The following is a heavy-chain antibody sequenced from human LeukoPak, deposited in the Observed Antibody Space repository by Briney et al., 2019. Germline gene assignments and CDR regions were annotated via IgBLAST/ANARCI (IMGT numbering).Heavy chain of an antibody. D-gene: IGHD3-10*01. CDR1: GCTFTSYG. CDR2: ISAYNGNT. Sequence: ASEKVSCKASGCTFTSYGISWVRQAPGQGLEWMGWISAYNGNTNYAQKLQGRVTMTTDTSTSTAYMELRSLRSDDTAVYYCARARFREFDFDYWGQGTLVTVSS. V-gene: IGHV1-18*01. CDR3: ARARFREFDFDY. J-gene: IGHJ4*02.